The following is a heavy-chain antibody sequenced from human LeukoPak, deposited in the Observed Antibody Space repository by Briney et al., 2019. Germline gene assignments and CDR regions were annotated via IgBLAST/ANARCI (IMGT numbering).Heavy chain of an antibody. CDR3: ARDADRVAATLLGGYYFDY. CDR2: IYNDGST. CDR1: GFTVSSNY. Sequence: SGGSLRLSCAVSGFTVSSNYMSWVRQAPGKGLEWVSVIYNDGSTYYADSVKGRFTISRDNSKNTLYLQMNSLRAEDTAVYYCARDADRVAATLLGGYYFDYWGQGTLVTVSS. J-gene: IGHJ4*02. D-gene: IGHD2-15*01. V-gene: IGHV3-66*01.